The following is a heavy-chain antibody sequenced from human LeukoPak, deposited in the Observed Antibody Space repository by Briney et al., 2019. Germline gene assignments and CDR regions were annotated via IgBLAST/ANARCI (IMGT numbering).Heavy chain of an antibody. Sequence: SETLSLICTVSGGSISSYYWNWIRQPPGKGLEWIGYISHSGTTNYRPSLKSRVTISVDTSKNQFSLKLSSVTAADTAVYYCARAAAGTDYWGQGTLVTVSS. CDR2: ISHSGTT. J-gene: IGHJ4*02. V-gene: IGHV4-59*01. D-gene: IGHD6-13*01. CDR1: GGSISSYY. CDR3: ARAAAGTDY.